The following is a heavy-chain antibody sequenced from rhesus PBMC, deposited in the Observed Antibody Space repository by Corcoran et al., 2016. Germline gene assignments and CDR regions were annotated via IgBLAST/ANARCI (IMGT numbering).Heavy chain of an antibody. CDR3: ARMYYNIWTGYPDYFDY. Sequence: QVQLQESGPGLVKPSETLSLTCAVSGGSFSGYYWGWIRQPPGKGLEWIGYISDSSGDTDYNPSLTSRITISTDTSKNQFSLKLSSVTAADTAVYYCARMYYNIWTGYPDYFDYWGQGVLVTVSS. D-gene: IGHD3-3*01. J-gene: IGHJ4*01. V-gene: IGHV4-165*01. CDR2: ISDSSGDT. CDR1: GGSFSGYY.